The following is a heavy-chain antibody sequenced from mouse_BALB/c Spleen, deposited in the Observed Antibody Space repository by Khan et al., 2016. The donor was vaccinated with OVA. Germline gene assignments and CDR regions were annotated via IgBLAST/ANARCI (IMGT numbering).Heavy chain of an antibody. V-gene: IGHV5-17*02. CDR2: ISSSSSTI. CDR1: GFTFSGFG. Sequence: EVELVESGGGLVQPGGSRKLSCAASGFTFSGFGMHWVRQAPEKGLEWVAYISSSSSTIYYADTLKGRINISRDNPKKTLFLQMTSLRSEDTSMYACARSVYYWVAYWGQGTLVTVSA. D-gene: IGHD1-1*01. CDR3: ARSVYYWVAY. J-gene: IGHJ3*01.